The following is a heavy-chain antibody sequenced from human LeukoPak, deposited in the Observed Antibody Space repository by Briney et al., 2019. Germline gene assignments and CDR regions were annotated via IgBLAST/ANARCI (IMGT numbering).Heavy chain of an antibody. CDR2: MNPNSGNT. CDR3: ARVVSSGYSYYFDY. J-gene: IGHJ4*02. V-gene: IGHV1-8*01. D-gene: IGHD3-22*01. CDR1: GYTLTSYD. Sequence: GASVKVSCKASGYTLTSYDINWVRQATGQGLEWMGWMNPNSGNTGYAQKFQGRVTITADKSTSTAYMELSSLRSEDTAVYYCARVVSSGYSYYFDYWGQGTLVTVSS.